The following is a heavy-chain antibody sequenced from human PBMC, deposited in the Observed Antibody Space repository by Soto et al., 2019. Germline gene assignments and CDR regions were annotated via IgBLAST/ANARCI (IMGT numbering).Heavy chain of an antibody. V-gene: IGHV1-8*01. D-gene: IGHD3-10*01. CDR3: ARGGFGSGSYFDY. CDR2: MNPNSGDT. Sequence: QVQLVQSGAEVKKPGASVKVFCKASGYTFTSYDINWVRQATGQGLEWMGWMNPNSGDTGYTQKFQGRVTMTRDTSISTAYMELSSLRSEDTALYYCARGGFGSGSYFDYWGQGTLVTVSS. J-gene: IGHJ4*02. CDR1: GYTFTSYD.